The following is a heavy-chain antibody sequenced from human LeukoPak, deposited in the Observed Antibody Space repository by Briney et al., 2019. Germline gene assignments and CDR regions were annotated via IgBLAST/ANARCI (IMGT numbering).Heavy chain of an antibody. CDR3: VRDFPDYDFWSGSTEYYYGMDV. J-gene: IGHJ6*02. CDR1: GFTFSDYY. Sequence: GGSLRLSCAASGFTFSDYYMSWIRQAPGKGLEWVSYISSSGSTIYYADSVKGRFTISRDNAKNSLYLQMNSLRAEDTAVYYCVRDFPDYDFWSGSTEYYYGMDVWGQGTTVTVSS. D-gene: IGHD3-3*01. CDR2: ISSSGSTI. V-gene: IGHV3-11*01.